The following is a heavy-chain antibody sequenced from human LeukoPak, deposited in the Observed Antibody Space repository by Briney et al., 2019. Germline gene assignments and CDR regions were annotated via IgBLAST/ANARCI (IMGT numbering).Heavy chain of an antibody. J-gene: IGHJ4*02. CDR1: GFTFSTYW. Sequence: GGSLRLSCATSGFTFSTYWMSWVRQAPGKGLEWVANIKQDGSETYYADSVKGRFTIFRDNAENSLYLQMDSLRVEDTAVYYCANGDGFDYWGQGTLVIVSS. CDR2: IKQDGSET. D-gene: IGHD5-24*01. V-gene: IGHV3-7*01. CDR3: ANGDGFDY.